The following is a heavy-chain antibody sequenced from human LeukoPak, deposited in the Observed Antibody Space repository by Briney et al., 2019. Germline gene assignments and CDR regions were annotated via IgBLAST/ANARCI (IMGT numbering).Heavy chain of an antibody. CDR3: ARDGPLRYCSGGSCYAEYGNFDY. CDR2: IKQDGSEK. D-gene: IGHD2-15*01. V-gene: IGHV3-7*01. CDR1: GFTFSSYW. Sequence: GGSLRLSCAASGFTFSSYWMSWVRQAPGKGLEWVANIKQDGSEKYYVDSVKGRFTISRDNAKNSLYLQMNSLRAEDTAVYYCARDGPLRYCSGGSCYAEYGNFDYWGQGTLVTVSS. J-gene: IGHJ4*02.